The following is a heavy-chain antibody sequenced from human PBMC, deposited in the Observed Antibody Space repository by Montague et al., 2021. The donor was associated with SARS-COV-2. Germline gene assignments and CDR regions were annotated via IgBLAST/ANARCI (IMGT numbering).Heavy chain of an antibody. CDR3: ARGNGGPNRRFLEWLTPYGMDV. D-gene: IGHD3-3*01. V-gene: IGHV3-48*04. CDR2: ISSSSSTI. J-gene: IGHJ6*02. Sequence: SLRLSCAASGFTFSSYSMNWVRQAPGKGLEWVSYISSSSSTIYYADSVKGRFTISRDNAKNSLYLQMNSLRAEDTAVCYCARGNGGPNRRFLEWLTPYGMDVWGQGTTVTVSS. CDR1: GFTFSSYS.